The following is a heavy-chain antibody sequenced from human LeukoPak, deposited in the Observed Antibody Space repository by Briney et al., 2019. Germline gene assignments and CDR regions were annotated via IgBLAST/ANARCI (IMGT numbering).Heavy chain of an antibody. V-gene: IGHV4-59*01. CDR1: GGSISSYY. CDR2: IYYSGST. J-gene: IGHJ6*03. D-gene: IGHD3-3*01. Sequence: SETLSLTCTVSGGSISSYYWSWIRQPPGKGRERGGYIYYSGSTNYNPSLRSRDTISVDTSKNQFSLRLTSVTAADTAVYYCARGGSYYDFWSGYYDYYYYMDVWGKGTTVTVSS. CDR3: ARGGSYYDFWSGYYDYYYYMDV.